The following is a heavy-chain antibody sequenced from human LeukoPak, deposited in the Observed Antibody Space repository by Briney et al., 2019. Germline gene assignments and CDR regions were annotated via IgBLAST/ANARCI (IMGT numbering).Heavy chain of an antibody. D-gene: IGHD5-18*01. CDR3: ARDRGWAGYSYGFYY. J-gene: IGHJ4*02. V-gene: IGHV1-69*13. CDR1: GNSISNYA. Sequence: WASVKVSCKASGNSISNYAISWVRQAPGQGLEWMGGIIPIFGTANYAQKFQGRVTITADESTSTAYMELSSLRSEDTAVYYCARDRGWAGYSYGFYYWGQGTLVTVSS. CDR2: IIPIFGTA.